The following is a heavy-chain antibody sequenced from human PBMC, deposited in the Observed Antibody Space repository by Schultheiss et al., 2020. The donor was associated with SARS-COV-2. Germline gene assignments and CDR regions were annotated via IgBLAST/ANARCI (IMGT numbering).Heavy chain of an antibody. CDR2: IIPIFGTA. V-gene: IGHV1-69*13. J-gene: IGHJ6*02. Sequence: SVKVSCKASGGTFSSYAISWVRQAPGQGLEWMGGIIPIFGTANYAQKFQGRVTITADESTSTAYMELSSLRSEDTAVYYCARGGCSSTSCYYNYYYYGMDVWGQGTTVTVSS. D-gene: IGHD2-2*01. CDR1: GGTFSSYA. CDR3: ARGGCSSTSCYYNYYYYGMDV.